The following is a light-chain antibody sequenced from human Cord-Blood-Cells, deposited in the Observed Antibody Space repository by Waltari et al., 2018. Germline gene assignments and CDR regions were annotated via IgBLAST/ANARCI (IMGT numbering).Light chain of an antibody. CDR1: SRDVGRSNS. J-gene: IGLJ2*01. CDR3: SSYAGSNNVV. V-gene: IGLV2-8*01. CDR2: EVS. Sequence: QSALTQPPSASGSPGQSGTIPCTGPSRDVGRSNSFSWYQQHPAKAPKLMIEEVSKRPSVLPDRFSGAKSGNTASLTVAVRQAEDEADYYCSSYAGSNNVVFGGGTKLTVL.